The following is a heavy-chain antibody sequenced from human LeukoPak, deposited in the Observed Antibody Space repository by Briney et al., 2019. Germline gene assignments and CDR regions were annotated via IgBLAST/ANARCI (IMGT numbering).Heavy chain of an antibody. Sequence: PGGSLRLSCAVSGFIFSSSAMSWVRQAPGKGLEWVSAISGGGDDTSYADSARGRFTVSRDNSKNTLYLQMNSLRAEDTAVYYCAKSAYYDSSGSYREYYFDYWGQGTLVTVSS. CDR1: GFIFSSSA. CDR3: AKSAYYDSSGSYREYYFDY. J-gene: IGHJ4*02. V-gene: IGHV3-23*01. CDR2: ISGGGDDT. D-gene: IGHD3-22*01.